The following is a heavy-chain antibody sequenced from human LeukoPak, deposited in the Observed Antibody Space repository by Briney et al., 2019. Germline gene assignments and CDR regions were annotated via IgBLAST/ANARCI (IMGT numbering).Heavy chain of an antibody. Sequence: SETLSLTCTVSGGSISSYYWRWLRQPPGKGLERSGYIHYSGSTNYNPSLKSRVTISVDTSKNQFSLKLSSVTAADTAVYYCARVTYSSSWPIYYYYGMDVWGKGTTVTVSS. D-gene: IGHD6-13*01. CDR2: IHYSGST. CDR1: GGSISSYY. J-gene: IGHJ6*04. V-gene: IGHV4-59*01. CDR3: ARVTYSSSWPIYYYYGMDV.